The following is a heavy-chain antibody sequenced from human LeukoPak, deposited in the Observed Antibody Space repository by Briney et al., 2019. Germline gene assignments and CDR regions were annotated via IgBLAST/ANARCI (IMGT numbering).Heavy chain of an antibody. Sequence: GGSLRLSCAASGFTVSSNYMSWVRQAPGKGLEWVSVIYSCRSTYYAASVKRRFPISRHNSKNTLYLQMNSLRAEDTAVYYCARGVGLGIRLRARDYWGQGTLVTVSS. D-gene: IGHD3-16*01. CDR2: IYSCRST. CDR1: GFTVSSNY. V-gene: IGHV3-53*01. J-gene: IGHJ4*02. CDR3: ARGVGLGIRLRARDY.